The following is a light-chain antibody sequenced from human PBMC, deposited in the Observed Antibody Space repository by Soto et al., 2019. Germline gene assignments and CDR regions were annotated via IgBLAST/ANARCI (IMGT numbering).Light chain of an antibody. J-gene: IGKJ2*01. CDR2: ATS. V-gene: IGKV1-16*02. CDR1: QVISKY. Sequence: DIQMTQSPSSLSASVGDRVTIACRASQVISKYVAWFQQRPGEAPKSLIYATSRLQSGVPSKFSGSESGTDFTLTISSLQPEDFATYYCQQYDRCPRTFGQGTKLE. CDR3: QQYDRCPRT.